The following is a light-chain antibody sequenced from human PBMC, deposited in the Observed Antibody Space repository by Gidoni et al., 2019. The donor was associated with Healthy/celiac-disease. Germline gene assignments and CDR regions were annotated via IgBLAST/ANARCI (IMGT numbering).Light chain of an antibody. Sequence: QPVLTQPPSASGTPGQRVTISCSGSSSNTGSNTVNWYQQLPGTAPKLLIYSSNQRPSGVPDRFSGSKSGTSASLTISGLQSEDEADYYCAAWDDSLNGVVFGGGTKLTVL. CDR1: SSNTGSNT. V-gene: IGLV1-44*01. CDR2: SSN. CDR3: AAWDDSLNGVV. J-gene: IGLJ2*01.